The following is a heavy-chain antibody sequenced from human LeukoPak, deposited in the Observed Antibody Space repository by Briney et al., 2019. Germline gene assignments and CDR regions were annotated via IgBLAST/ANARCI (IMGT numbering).Heavy chain of an antibody. CDR1: GFSFDDNA. CDR2: ISGDGATT. J-gene: IGHJ4*02. D-gene: IGHD6-6*01. CDR3: AREARPL. Sequence: PGGSLRLSCAASGFSFDDNAMYWVRQAPGKGLEWVSLISGDGATTYYADSVKGRFTISRDNSKNTLYLQMNSLRAEDTAVYYCAREARPLWGQGTLVTVSS. V-gene: IGHV3-43*02.